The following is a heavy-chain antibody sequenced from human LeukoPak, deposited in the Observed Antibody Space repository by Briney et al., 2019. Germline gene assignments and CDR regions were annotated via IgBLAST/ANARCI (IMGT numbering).Heavy chain of an antibody. CDR2: ISYDGSNK. Sequence: GGSLRLSCAASGFTFSSYSMNWVRQAPGKGLEWVAVISYDGSNKYYADSVKGRFTISRDNSKNTLYLQMNSLRAEDTAVYYCAKEDYAGYSYGYFSYYYYGMDVWGQGTTVTVSS. CDR1: GFTFSSYS. D-gene: IGHD5-18*01. J-gene: IGHJ6*02. CDR3: AKEDYAGYSYGYFSYYYYGMDV. V-gene: IGHV3-30*18.